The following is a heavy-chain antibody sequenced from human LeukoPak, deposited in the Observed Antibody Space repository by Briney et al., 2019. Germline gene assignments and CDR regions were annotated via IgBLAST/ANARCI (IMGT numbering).Heavy chain of an antibody. V-gene: IGHV1-18*01. CDR2: ISAYNGNT. CDR1: GYTFTSHG. J-gene: IGHJ4*02. Sequence: ASVKVSCKASGYTFTSHGISWVRQAPGQGLEWMGWISAYNGNTNYAQKLQGRVTMTTDTSTSTAYMELRSLRSDDTAVYYCARDEIGIAAAGLNYWGQGTLVTVSS. D-gene: IGHD6-13*01. CDR3: ARDEIGIAAAGLNY.